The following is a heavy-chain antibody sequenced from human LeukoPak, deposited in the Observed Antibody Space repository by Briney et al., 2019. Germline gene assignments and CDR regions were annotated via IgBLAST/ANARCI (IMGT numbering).Heavy chain of an antibody. Sequence: GGSLRPSCVVSGFSLSNAWMTWVRQAPGKGLEWVGRIKSKTNGGTPDYAAPVKGRFTISRDDSKSTLYLQMNSLETEDTATYYCATEGGSGWYGHFDHWGQGTLVTVSS. V-gene: IGHV3-15*01. J-gene: IGHJ4*02. D-gene: IGHD6-19*01. CDR3: ATEGGSGWYGHFDH. CDR1: GFSLSNAW. CDR2: IKSKTNGGTP.